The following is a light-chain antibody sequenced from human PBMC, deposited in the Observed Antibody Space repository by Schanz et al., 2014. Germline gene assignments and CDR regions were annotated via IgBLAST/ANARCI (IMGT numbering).Light chain of an antibody. CDR2: DAS. V-gene: IGKV3-20*01. CDR3: QQYGSSPIT. Sequence: EIVLTQSPGSLSLSPGERVTLSCRASQSVKNNYLAWYQHKPGQVPRLVIYDASKRATGIPARFSGSGSGADFTLTINSLEPEDLAVYYCQQYGSSPITFGQGTRLEI. J-gene: IGKJ5*01. CDR1: QSVKNNY.